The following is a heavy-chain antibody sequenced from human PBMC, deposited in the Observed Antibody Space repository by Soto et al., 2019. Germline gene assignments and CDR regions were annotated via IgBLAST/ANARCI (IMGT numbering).Heavy chain of an antibody. CDR2: TYYRSKWYN. CDR3: ARGTVAAGYYYYGMDV. V-gene: IGHV6-1*01. Sequence: QVQLQQSGPGLVKPSQTLSLTCAISGDSVSSNSAAWNWIRQSPSRGLEWLGRTYYRSKWYNDYAVSVKSRITINPATYTNQFSLQLNSVTPEDTAVYYCARGTVAAGYYYYGMDVWGQGTTVTVSS. D-gene: IGHD6-13*01. CDR1: GDSVSSNSAA. J-gene: IGHJ6*02.